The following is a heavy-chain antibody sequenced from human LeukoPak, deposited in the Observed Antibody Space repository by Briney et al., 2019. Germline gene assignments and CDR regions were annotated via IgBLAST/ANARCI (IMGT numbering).Heavy chain of an antibody. CDR2: ISYDGSDK. CDR1: AFIFSSYA. D-gene: IGHD5-18*01. CDR3: ARDRSGYSYGNLDAFDI. J-gene: IGHJ3*02. Sequence: GGSLRLSCAASAFIFSSYAMHWVRQAPGKGLEWVVIISYDGSDKYYADSVKGRFTISRDNSKNTLYLQMNSLRAEDTAMYYCARDRSGYSYGNLDAFDIWGQGTMVTVSS. V-gene: IGHV3-30-3*01.